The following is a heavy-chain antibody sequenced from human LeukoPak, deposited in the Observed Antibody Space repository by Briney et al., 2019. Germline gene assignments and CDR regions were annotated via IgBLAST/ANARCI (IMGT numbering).Heavy chain of an antibody. D-gene: IGHD3-22*01. CDR3: AKEGGYYDSSGYFNYYYYYMDV. CDR2: DGSTK. Sequence: PGGSLRLSCAASGFTFSSYSMHWVRQAPGKGLEWVAYDGSTKNYADSVKGRFTISRDNSKNTLYLQMNSLRAEDTAVYYCAKEGGYYDSSGYFNYYYYYMDVWGKGTTVTVSS. CDR1: GFTFSSYS. J-gene: IGHJ6*03. V-gene: IGHV3-30-3*01.